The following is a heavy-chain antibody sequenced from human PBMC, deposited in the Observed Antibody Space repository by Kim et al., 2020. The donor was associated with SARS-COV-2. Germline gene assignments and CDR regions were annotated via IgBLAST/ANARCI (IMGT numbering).Heavy chain of an antibody. D-gene: IGHD6-25*01. V-gene: IGHV1-69*04. CDR1: GGTFSSYA. J-gene: IGHJ6*02. CDR2: IIPILGIA. CDR3: ARECSVDYYYYYGMDV. Sequence: SVKVSCKASGGTFSSYAISWVRQAPGQGLEWMGRIIPILGIANYAQKFQGRVTITADKSTSTAYMELSSLRSEDTAVYYCARECSVDYYYYYGMDVWGQGTTVTVSS.